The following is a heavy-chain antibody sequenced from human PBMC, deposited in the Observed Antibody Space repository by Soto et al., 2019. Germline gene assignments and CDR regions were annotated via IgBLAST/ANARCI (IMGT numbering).Heavy chain of an antibody. CDR1: GGSISSYY. V-gene: IGHV4-59*01. Sequence: TSETLSLTCTVSGGSISSYYWSWIRQPPGKGLEWIGYIYYSGSTNYNPSLKSRVTISVDTSKNQFSLKLSSVTAADTAVFYCARVDTYDFQPYYYYYMDVWGKGTTVTVSS. CDR3: ARVDTYDFQPYYYYYMDV. J-gene: IGHJ6*03. CDR2: IYYSGST. D-gene: IGHD3-3*01.